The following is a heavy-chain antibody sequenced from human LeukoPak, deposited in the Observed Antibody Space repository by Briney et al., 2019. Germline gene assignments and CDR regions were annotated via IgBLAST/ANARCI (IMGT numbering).Heavy chain of an antibody. J-gene: IGHJ5*02. D-gene: IGHD4-23*01. CDR2: IIPMFGTA. CDR3: AREDSTVVTLSDGLAYNWFDP. CDR1: GGTFSSYA. V-gene: IGHV1-69*05. Sequence: SVKVSCKASGGTFSSYAISWVRQAPGQGLEWMGGIIPMFGTANYAQKFQGRVTITTDESTSTAYMELSSLRSEDTAVYYCAREDSTVVTLSDGLAYNWFDPWGQGTLVTVSS.